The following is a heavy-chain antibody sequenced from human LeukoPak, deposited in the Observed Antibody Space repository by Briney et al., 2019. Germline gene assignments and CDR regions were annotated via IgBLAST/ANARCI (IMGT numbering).Heavy chain of an antibody. CDR2: IYSGGST. CDR1: GFTVSSNY. J-gene: IGHJ4*02. D-gene: IGHD6-6*01. Sequence: GGSLRLSCAASGFTVSSNYMSWVRQAPGKGLEWVSVIYSGGSTYYADSVKGRFTISRDNSKNTLYLQMNSLRAEGTAVYYCASGGIAARPFFDYWGQGTLVTVSS. V-gene: IGHV3-66*01. CDR3: ASGGIAARPFFDY.